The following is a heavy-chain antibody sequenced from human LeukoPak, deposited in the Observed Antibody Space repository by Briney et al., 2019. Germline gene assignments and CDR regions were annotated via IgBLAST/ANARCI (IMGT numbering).Heavy chain of an antibody. D-gene: IGHD3-16*01. CDR3: AKDTPFGGSFQFDY. J-gene: IGHJ4*02. V-gene: IGHV3-9*01. CDR2: ISWNSGSV. CDR1: GFTFDYYA. Sequence: GRSLRLSCAASGFTFDYYAMHWVRRAPGKGLEWVSGISWNSGSVGYADSVKGRFTISRDNAKNSLYLQMNSLRAEDTALYYCAKDTPFGGSFQFDYWGQATLVTVSS.